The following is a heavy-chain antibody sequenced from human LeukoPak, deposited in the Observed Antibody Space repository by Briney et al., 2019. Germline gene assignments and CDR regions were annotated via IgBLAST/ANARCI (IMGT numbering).Heavy chain of an antibody. V-gene: IGHV3-23*01. Sequence: PGGSLRLSCAASGFTFRNYAMNWVRQAPGKGLEWVSGINANGGSTYYADSVKGRFTISRDNSKNTLYLQMNSLRAEDTAVYYCCYYYDSSGANPRDYWGQGTLVTVSS. CDR3: CYYYDSSGANPRDY. CDR1: GFTFRNYA. D-gene: IGHD3-22*01. CDR2: INANGGST. J-gene: IGHJ4*02.